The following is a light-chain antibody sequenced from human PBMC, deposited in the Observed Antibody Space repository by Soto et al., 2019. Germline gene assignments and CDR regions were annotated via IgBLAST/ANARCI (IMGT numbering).Light chain of an antibody. J-gene: IGKJ2*01. CDR3: QQYGGSPRT. V-gene: IGKV3-20*01. CDR1: QSVFNNN. Sequence: EIVLTQSPGTLSLSPGERATLSCRASQSVFNNNLAWYQQKPGQAPRLLMFRTSSRATGIPDRFSGSGSGTDFTLTISRLEPEDFAIYHCQQYGGSPRTFGQGTKLEIK. CDR2: RTS.